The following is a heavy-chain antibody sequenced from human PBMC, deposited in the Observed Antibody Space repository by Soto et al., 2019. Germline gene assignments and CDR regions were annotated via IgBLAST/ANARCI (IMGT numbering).Heavy chain of an antibody. Sequence: QVHLVQSGAEVKKPGASVKVSCKGSSYDFTTYGITWVRQAPGQGLEWMAWISAHNGNTDYAQKLQGRVTVTRDTSTSTAYMELRSLRSDDTAVYYCARGRYGDYWGQGALVTVSS. J-gene: IGHJ4*02. CDR2: ISAHNGNT. V-gene: IGHV1-18*01. D-gene: IGHD1-1*01. CDR3: ARGRYGDY. CDR1: SYDFTTYG.